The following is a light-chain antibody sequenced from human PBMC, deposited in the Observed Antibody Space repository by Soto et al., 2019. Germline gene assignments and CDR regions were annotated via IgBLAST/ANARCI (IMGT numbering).Light chain of an antibody. CDR3: QQYGTTPLT. Sequence: EIVLTQSPGTLSLSPGERATLSRRASQSVKNNYLAWYQHKPGQAPRFLMYDASSRATGIPDRFTGSGSGTDFTLTISRLEPEDFAVYYCQQYGTTPLTFGRGTKVEIK. CDR1: QSVKNNY. CDR2: DAS. J-gene: IGKJ4*01. V-gene: IGKV3-20*01.